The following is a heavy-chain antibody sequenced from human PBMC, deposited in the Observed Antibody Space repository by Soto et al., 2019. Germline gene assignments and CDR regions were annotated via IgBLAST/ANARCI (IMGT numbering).Heavy chain of an antibody. Sequence: ASVKVSCKASGYTFTSYYMHWVRQAPGQGLEWMGIINPSGGSTSYAQKFQGRVTMTRDTSTSTVYMELSSLRSEDTAVYYCATDYFGLPRNREVLSTKYYFDYWGQGTLVTVSS. CDR3: ATDYFGLPRNREVLSTKYYFDY. J-gene: IGHJ4*02. D-gene: IGHD3-10*01. CDR1: GYTFTSYY. V-gene: IGHV1-46*03. CDR2: INPSGGST.